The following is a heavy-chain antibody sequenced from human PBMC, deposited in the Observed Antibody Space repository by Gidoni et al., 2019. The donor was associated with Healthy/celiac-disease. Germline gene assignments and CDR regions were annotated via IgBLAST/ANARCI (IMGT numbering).Heavy chain of an antibody. D-gene: IGHD3-3*01. V-gene: IGHV1-18*01. Sequence: GKKPGASVKVSCKASGYTFTSYGISWVRQAPGQGLEWMGWISAYNGNTNYAQKLQGRVTMTTDTSTSTAYMELRSLRSDDTAVYYCAREWRGTYDFWSGYLGAPDYWGQGTLVTVSS. CDR1: GYTFTSYG. CDR3: AREWRGTYDFWSGYLGAPDY. J-gene: IGHJ4*02. CDR2: ISAYNGNT.